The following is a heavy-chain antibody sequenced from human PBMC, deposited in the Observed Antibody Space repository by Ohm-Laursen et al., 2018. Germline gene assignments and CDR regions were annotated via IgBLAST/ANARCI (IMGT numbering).Heavy chain of an antibody. J-gene: IGHJ6*02. D-gene: IGHD1-26*01. Sequence: SLRLSCAASGFTFSSSEMSWVRQAPGKGLEWVAIIKQGGSEKYYVDSVKGRFTISRDNAKNSLYLQMNSLRAEDTALYYCAKGIRVGAYYYGMDVWGQGTTVTVSS. V-gene: IGHV3-7*03. CDR2: IKQGGSEK. CDR3: AKGIRVGAYYYGMDV. CDR1: GFTFSSSE.